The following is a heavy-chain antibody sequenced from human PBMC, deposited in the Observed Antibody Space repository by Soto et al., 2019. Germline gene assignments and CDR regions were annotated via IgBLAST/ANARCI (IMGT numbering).Heavy chain of an antibody. V-gene: IGHV3-74*01. CDR3: AKDSHWAIISPTHDY. D-gene: IGHD2-2*01. CDR1: GFTFSSYW. Sequence: GGSLRLSCAASGFTFSSYWMHWVRQAPGKGLAWVSRINSDGSSTSYADSVKGRFTISRDNAKNTLYLQMNSLRAEDTAVYYCAKDSHWAIISPTHDYWGHGTLVTVSS. J-gene: IGHJ4*01. CDR2: INSDGSST.